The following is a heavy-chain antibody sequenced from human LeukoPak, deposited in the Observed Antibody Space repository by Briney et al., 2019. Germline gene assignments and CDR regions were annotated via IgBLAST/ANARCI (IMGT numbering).Heavy chain of an antibody. CDR2: ISYSGST. J-gene: IGHJ4*02. D-gene: IGHD6-19*01. V-gene: IGHV4-39*01. Sequence: ASETLSLTCTVSSGSISSTSYYWGWIRQPPGKGLEWIGSISYSGSTYYNPSLKSRVTISIDTSKNEFSLKLSSVTAADTAVYYCARQVSVAAIDYWGQEPVDTVSS. CDR3: ARQVSVAAIDY. CDR1: SGSISSTSYY.